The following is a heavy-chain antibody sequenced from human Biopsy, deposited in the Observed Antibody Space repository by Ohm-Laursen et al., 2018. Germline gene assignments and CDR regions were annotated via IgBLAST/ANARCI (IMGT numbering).Heavy chain of an antibody. CDR1: GFTFTSYE. Sequence: SLRLSCSASGFTFTSYEMNWVRQASGKGLERVANIHYTGSPIYYADSVRGRFTISRDNGEYSLFLQMNRLRVDDPAVYYCARRIPLYCMDVWGQGTTVTVSS. CDR2: IHYTGSPI. D-gene: IGHD2-2*02. CDR3: ARRIPLYCMDV. J-gene: IGHJ6*02. V-gene: IGHV3-48*03.